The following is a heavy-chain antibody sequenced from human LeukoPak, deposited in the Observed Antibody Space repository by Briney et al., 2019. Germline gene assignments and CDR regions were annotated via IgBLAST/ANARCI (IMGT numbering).Heavy chain of an antibody. Sequence: GGSLRLSCAVSGFTFSDYYLSWIRQAPGKGLEWVSYINSSGCTAYYPESVNGRFTVSRDNDKISLYLKMDTLRAEDTAVDYCARDRGGGYVSFDSWGQGALVTVSS. CDR3: ARDRGGGYVSFDS. D-gene: IGHD5-12*01. V-gene: IGHV3-11*01. CDR1: GFTFSDYY. CDR2: INSSGCTA. J-gene: IGHJ4*02.